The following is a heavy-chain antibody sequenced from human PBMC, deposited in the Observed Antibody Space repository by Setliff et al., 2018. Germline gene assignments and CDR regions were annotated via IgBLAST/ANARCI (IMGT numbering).Heavy chain of an antibody. V-gene: IGHV1-69*11. CDR3: ARAGLAAAGRKGVFDH. CDR2: IIPILETT. J-gene: IGHJ4*02. Sequence: ASVKVSCKVSGGAFSNYGLSWVRQAPGQGLLWMGRIIPILETTNYAQNFQGRVSITADESTRTAYMELSSLTFEDTAVYYCARAGLAAAGRKGVFDHWGQGTLVTVSS. CDR1: GGAFSNYG. D-gene: IGHD6-25*01.